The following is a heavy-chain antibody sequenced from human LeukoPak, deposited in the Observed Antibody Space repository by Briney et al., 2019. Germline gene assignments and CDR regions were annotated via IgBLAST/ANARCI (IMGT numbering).Heavy chain of an antibody. V-gene: IGHV4-59*01. J-gene: IGHJ4*02. CDR2: IYYSGST. CDR3: ARGDFSGGYCYDY. Sequence: SETLSLTCTVSRGSISLYHWSWIRQPPGKGLEWIGHIYYSGSTDYNPSLKSRVTISIDTSKNQFSLKLSSVTAADTAVYYCARGDFSGGYCYDYWGQGTLVTVSS. D-gene: IGHD2-15*01. CDR1: RGSISLYH.